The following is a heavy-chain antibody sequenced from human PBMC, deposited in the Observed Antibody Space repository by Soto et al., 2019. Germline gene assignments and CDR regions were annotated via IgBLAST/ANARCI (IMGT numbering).Heavy chain of an antibody. D-gene: IGHD6-19*01. V-gene: IGHV1-46*01. CDR1: GYTFTSYY. Sequence: QVQLVQSGAEVKKPGASVKVSCKASGYTFTSYYMHWVRQAPGQGLEWMGIINPSGGSTSYAQKFQGRVTMTRDTSTSTVYMELSSLRSEDTAVYYCAREYSSGWYANHWYFDLWGRGTLVTVPS. CDR3: AREYSSGWYANHWYFDL. J-gene: IGHJ2*01. CDR2: INPSGGST.